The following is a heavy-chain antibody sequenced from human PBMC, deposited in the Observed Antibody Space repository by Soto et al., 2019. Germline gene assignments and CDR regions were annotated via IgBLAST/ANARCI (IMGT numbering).Heavy chain of an antibody. CDR3: ARPTLSYDIVPLLARPPDV. Sequence: ASVKVSCKASGGTFSSYAISWVRQAPGQGLEWMGGIIPIFGTANYAQKFQGRVTITADESTSTAYMELSSLRSEDTAVYYCARPTLSYDIVPLLARPPDVWGQGTTVTVSS. J-gene: IGHJ6*02. CDR2: IIPIFGTA. CDR1: GGTFSSYA. D-gene: IGHD3-9*01. V-gene: IGHV1-69*13.